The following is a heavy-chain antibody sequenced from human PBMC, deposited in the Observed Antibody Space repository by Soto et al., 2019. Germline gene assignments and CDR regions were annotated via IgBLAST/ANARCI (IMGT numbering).Heavy chain of an antibody. Sequence: ASVKVSCKASGYTFTSYYMHWVRQAPGQGLEWMGIINPSGGSTSYAQKFQGRVTMTRDTSTSTVYMELSSLRSEDTAVYYCARGSIAAAGTGYYYYGMDVWGQGTTVTAP. CDR2: INPSGGST. D-gene: IGHD6-13*01. J-gene: IGHJ6*02. CDR1: GYTFTSYY. CDR3: ARGSIAAAGTGYYYYGMDV. V-gene: IGHV1-46*03.